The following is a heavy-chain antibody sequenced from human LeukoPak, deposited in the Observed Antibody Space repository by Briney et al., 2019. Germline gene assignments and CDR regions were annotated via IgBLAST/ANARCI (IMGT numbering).Heavy chain of an antibody. CDR1: GGSFSGYY. CDR3: ARHERGIWFGELLPYYFDY. D-gene: IGHD3-10*01. J-gene: IGHJ4*02. CDR2: INHSGST. Sequence: SSETLSLTCAVYGGSFSGYYWSWICQPPGKGLEWIGEINHSGSTNYNPSLKSRVTISVDTSKNQFSLKLSSVTAADTAVYYCARHERGIWFGELLPYYFDYWGQGTLVTVSS. V-gene: IGHV4-34*01.